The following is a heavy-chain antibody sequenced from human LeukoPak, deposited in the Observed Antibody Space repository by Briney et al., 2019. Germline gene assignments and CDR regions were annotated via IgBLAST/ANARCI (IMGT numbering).Heavy chain of an antibody. CDR1: GFIFSNYN. CDR2: ISRSSTYI. D-gene: IGHD3-22*01. J-gene: IGHJ5*02. Sequence: GGSLRLSCAASGFIFSNYNMNWVRQAPGKGLEWVSSISRSSTYIYYADSVKGRFTISRDNAKNSLYLQMNSLRAEDTAVYYCARSGYYFGFDPWGQGTLVTVSS. CDR3: ARSGYYFGFDP. V-gene: IGHV3-21*01.